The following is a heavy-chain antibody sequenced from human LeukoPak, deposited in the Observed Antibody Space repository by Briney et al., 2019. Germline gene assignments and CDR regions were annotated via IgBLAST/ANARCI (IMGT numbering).Heavy chain of an antibody. V-gene: IGHV3-11*01. CDR2: ISSSGSTI. Sequence: GGSLRLSCAASGFTFSDYYMSWIRQAPGKGLEEVSYISSSGSTIYYADSVKGRFTISRDNAKNSLYLQMNSLRAEDTAVYYCARDVRYSGYDYYYYYYMDVWGKGTTVTVSS. CDR3: ARDVRYSGYDYYYYYYMDV. D-gene: IGHD5-12*01. J-gene: IGHJ6*03. CDR1: GFTFSDYY.